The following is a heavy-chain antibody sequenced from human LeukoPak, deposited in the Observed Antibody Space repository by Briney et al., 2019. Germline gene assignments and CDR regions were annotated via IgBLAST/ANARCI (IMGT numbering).Heavy chain of an antibody. CDR1: GFTFSIYD. CDR2: MNPNNGNT. V-gene: IGHV1-8*01. D-gene: IGHD6-19*01. J-gene: IGHJ5*02. CDR3: ARGLGLAVAGNNWFDP. Sequence: ASVKISCKASGFTFSIYDINWVRQATGQGREGMGWMNPNNGNTGYAQKFQGRVTMTRNTSISTAYMELSRLRSEDTAVYYCARGLGLAVAGNNWFDPWGQGTLVTVSS.